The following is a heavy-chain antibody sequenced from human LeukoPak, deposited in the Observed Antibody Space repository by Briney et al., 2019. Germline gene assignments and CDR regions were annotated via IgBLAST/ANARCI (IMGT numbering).Heavy chain of an antibody. D-gene: IGHD6-13*01. CDR1: GFTVSSNY. J-gene: IGHJ3*02. CDR2: IYSGGST. V-gene: IGHV3-53*01. Sequence: GGSLRLSCAASGFTVSSNYMSWVRQAPGKGLEWVSVIYSGGSTYYADSVKGRFTISRDNSKSTLYLQMNSLRAEDTAVYYCAREGIAAAGTIDAFDIWGQGTMVTVSS. CDR3: AREGIAAAGTIDAFDI.